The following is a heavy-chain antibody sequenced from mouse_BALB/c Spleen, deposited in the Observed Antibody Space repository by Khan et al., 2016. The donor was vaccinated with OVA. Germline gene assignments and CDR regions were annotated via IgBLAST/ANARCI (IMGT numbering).Heavy chain of an antibody. J-gene: IGHJ3*01. V-gene: IGHV5-6*01. CDR2: VSTGGGYT. Sequence: VQLKESGGDLVKPGGSLKLSCAASGFTFSTYGMSWVRQTPDKRLEWVATVSTGGGYTYYPDSVKGRFTISRDNATNTLYLQMSGLKSEDTAIFYCTRLAYYYDSEGFAYWGQGTLVTVSA. CDR3: TRLAYYYDSEGFAY. D-gene: IGHD1-1*01. CDR1: GFTFSTYG.